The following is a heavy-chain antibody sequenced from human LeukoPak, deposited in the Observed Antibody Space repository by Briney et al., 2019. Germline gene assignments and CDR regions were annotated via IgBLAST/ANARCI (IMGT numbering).Heavy chain of an antibody. D-gene: IGHD6-19*01. CDR3: ARHKRGSYSSSSFDP. CDR2: IYPGDSDT. Sequence: GESLKISCKGSGYSFTSYWIGWVRQMPGKGLEWMGIIYPGDSDTTYSPSFQGQVTISVDKSISTAYLQWSSLKASDTAMYYCARHKRGSYSSSSFDPWGQGTLVTVSS. V-gene: IGHV5-51*01. J-gene: IGHJ5*02. CDR1: GYSFTSYW.